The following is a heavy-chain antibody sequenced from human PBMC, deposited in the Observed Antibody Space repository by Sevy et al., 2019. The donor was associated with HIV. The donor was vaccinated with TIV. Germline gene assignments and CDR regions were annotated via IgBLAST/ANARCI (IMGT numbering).Heavy chain of an antibody. D-gene: IGHD5-12*01. CDR1: GFTFSSYA. CDR2: IIGSGGTT. J-gene: IGHJ4*02. Sequence: GGSLRLSCAASGFTFSSYAMTWVRQPPGKGLGWVSLIIGSGGTTYYADSVKGRFTISRDNSKNTLYLQMNSPRAEDTAVYYCVKLGSGYTYFDYWGQGTLVTVSS. V-gene: IGHV3-23*01. CDR3: VKLGSGYTYFDY.